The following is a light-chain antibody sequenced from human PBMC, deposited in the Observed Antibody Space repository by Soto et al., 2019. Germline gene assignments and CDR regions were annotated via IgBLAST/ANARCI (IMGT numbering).Light chain of an antibody. V-gene: IGLV2-14*01. Sequence: QSALTQPASVSGSPGQSITISCPGTSSDIGNYNYVSWYQQDPGKAPKLMIYDVSNRPSGVSNRFSGSKSGITASLTISGLQAEYEADYYCSSYTSSSTYVFGTGTKVTVL. CDR3: SSYTSSSTYV. CDR1: SSDIGNYNY. CDR2: DVS. J-gene: IGLJ1*01.